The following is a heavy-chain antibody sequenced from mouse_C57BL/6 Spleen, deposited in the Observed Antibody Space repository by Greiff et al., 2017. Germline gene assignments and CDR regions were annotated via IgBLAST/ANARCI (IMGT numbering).Heavy chain of an antibody. CDR2: ISYDGSN. J-gene: IGHJ3*01. Sequence: EVKLQESGPGLVKPSQSLSLTCSVTGYSITSGYYWNWIRQFPGNKLEWMGYISYDGSNNYNPSLKNRISITRDTSKNQFFLKLNSVTTEDIATCYCARDSYYDYFAYWSQGTLVTVSA. CDR1: GYSITSGYY. D-gene: IGHD2-4*01. V-gene: IGHV3-6*01. CDR3: ARDSYYDYFAY.